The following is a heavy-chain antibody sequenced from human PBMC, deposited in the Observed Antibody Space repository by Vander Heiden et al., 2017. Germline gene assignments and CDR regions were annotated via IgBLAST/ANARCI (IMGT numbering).Heavy chain of an antibody. Sequence: EVQLLESGGGLVQPGGSLRLSCAASGFTFSSYALSWVRQAPGKGLEWVSAISGSGGSTYYADSVKGRFTISRDNSKNTLYLQMNSLRAEDTAVYYCANNIVTTIPLAYYYYYGMDVWGQGTTVTLSS. CDR1: GFTFSSYA. D-gene: IGHD5-12*01. CDR3: ANNIVTTIPLAYYYYYGMDV. CDR2: ISGSGGST. J-gene: IGHJ6*02. V-gene: IGHV3-23*01.